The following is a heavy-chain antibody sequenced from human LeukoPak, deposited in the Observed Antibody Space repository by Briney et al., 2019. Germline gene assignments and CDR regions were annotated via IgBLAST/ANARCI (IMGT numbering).Heavy chain of an antibody. CDR2: ISGSGGST. CDR1: GFTFSSYA. CDR3: AKDRGSPATIFGVVIMAPGPYFDY. Sequence: PGGSLRLSCAASGFTFSSYAMSGVRQAPGKGLEWVSAISGSGGSTYYADSVKGRFTISRDNSKNTLYLQMNSLRAEDTAVYYCAKDRGSPATIFGVVIMAPGPYFDYWGQGTLVTVSS. J-gene: IGHJ4*02. D-gene: IGHD3-3*01. V-gene: IGHV3-23*01.